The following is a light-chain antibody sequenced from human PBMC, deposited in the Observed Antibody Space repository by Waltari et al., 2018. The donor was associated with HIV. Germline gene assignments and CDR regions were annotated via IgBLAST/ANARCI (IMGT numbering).Light chain of an antibody. CDR3: QQYNSYPWT. CDR1: QSISSW. J-gene: IGKJ1*01. V-gene: IGKV1-5*03. Sequence: DIQMTQSPSTLSESVGTRVHITCRASQSISSWLAWYQQKPGKAPKLLIYKASSLESGVPSRFSGSGSGTEFTLTISSLQPDDFATYYCQQYNSYPWTFGQGTKVEIK. CDR2: KAS.